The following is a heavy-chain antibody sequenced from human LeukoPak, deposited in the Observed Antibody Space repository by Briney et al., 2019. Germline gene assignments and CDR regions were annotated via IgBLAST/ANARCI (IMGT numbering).Heavy chain of an antibody. CDR3: AREYNYGYDY. D-gene: IGHD5-18*01. CDR1: TYTFTDYY. J-gene: IGHJ4*02. V-gene: IGHV1-2*04. CDR2: INPNSGAT. Sequence: GASVNVSCTTSTYTFTDYYMHGVRQARGQGREGMGWINPNSGATNYAQKFQGWVTMTRDKSISTTYMELSRLGSDDTAVYYCAREYNYGYDYWGQGTLVTVSS.